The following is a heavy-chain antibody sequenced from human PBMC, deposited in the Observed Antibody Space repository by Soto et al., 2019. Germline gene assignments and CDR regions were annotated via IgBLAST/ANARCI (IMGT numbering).Heavy chain of an antibody. D-gene: IGHD5-12*01. CDR1: GGTFSSYA. J-gene: IGHJ2*01. CDR2: IIPIFGTA. V-gene: IGHV1-69*13. CDR3: ARDCRDGYNYWYFDL. Sequence: SVKVSCKASGGTFSSYAISWVRQAPGQGLEWMGGIIPIFGTANYAQKFQGRVTITADESTSTAYMELGSLRSEDTAVYYCARDCRDGYNYWYFDLWGRGTLVTVSS.